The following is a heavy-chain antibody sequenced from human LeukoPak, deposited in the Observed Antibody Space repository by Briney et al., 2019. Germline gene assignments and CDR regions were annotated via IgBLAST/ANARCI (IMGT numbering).Heavy chain of an antibody. CDR3: ARIQNVLRYFDWTPDAFDI. J-gene: IGHJ3*02. D-gene: IGHD3-9*01. Sequence: GGSLRLSCAASGFTFSSYSMNWVRQAPGKGLEWVSYVSSSSSTIYYADSVKGRFTISRDNAKNSLYLQMNSLRAEDTAVYYCARIQNVLRYFDWTPDAFDIWGQGTMVTVSS. CDR1: GFTFSSYS. V-gene: IGHV3-48*01. CDR2: VSSSSSTI.